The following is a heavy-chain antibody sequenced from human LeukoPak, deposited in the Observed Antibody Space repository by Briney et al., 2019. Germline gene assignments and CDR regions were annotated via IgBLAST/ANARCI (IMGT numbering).Heavy chain of an antibody. CDR2: IKHSGST. CDR3: ARWNCGGDCYHDGFDI. D-gene: IGHD2-21*02. J-gene: IGHJ3*02. Sequence: SETLSLTCAFYGASFSDYYWSWLRQPPGRGLEWIGEIKHSGSTNYNPSLKSRVTISVDTSKNQFSLKLSSVTAADTAVYYCARWNCGGDCYHDGFDIWGQGTMVTVSS. CDR1: GASFSDYY. V-gene: IGHV4-34*01.